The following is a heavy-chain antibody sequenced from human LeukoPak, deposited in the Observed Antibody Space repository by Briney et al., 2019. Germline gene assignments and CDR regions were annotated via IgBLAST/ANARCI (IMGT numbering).Heavy chain of an antibody. CDR2: IKSKTDGGTT. D-gene: IGHD5-12*01. Sequence: GGSLRLSCAASGFTFNNAWMSWVRQAPGKGLEWVGRIKSKTDGGTTDYAAPVKGRFTISRDDSTNTLYLQMNSLKTEDTAVYYCARDSRASSGYGWGQGTLVTVSS. CDR3: ARDSRASSGYG. CDR1: GFTFNNAW. V-gene: IGHV3-15*01. J-gene: IGHJ4*02.